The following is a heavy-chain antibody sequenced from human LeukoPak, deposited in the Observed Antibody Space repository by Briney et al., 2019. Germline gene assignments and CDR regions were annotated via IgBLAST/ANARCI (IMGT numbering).Heavy chain of an antibody. V-gene: IGHV4-30-2*01. D-gene: IGHD2-15*01. CDR3: AREGYCSGGSCSDY. J-gene: IGHJ4*02. CDR2: IYHSGST. Sequence: SQTLSLTCAVSGGSISSGGYSWSWIRQPPGKGLEWIGYIYHSGSTYYNPSLKSRVTISVDKSKNQFSLKLSSVTAADTAVYYCAREGYCSGGSCSDYWGQGTLVTVSS. CDR1: GGSISSGGYS.